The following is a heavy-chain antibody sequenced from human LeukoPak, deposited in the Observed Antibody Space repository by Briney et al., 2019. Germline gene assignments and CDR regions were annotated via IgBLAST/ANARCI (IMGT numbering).Heavy chain of an antibody. CDR1: GFTFSDYY. Sequence: SVGSLRLSCAASGFTFSDYYMSWIRQAPGKGLEWISYISSSGVSIYYTDSVKGRFTISRDIATNSLYLQMHSLRAEDTAVYYCARDGEGYSGNYFFDYWGQGTLVTVSS. CDR3: ARDGEGYSGNYFFDY. J-gene: IGHJ4*02. CDR2: ISSSGVSI. V-gene: IGHV3-11*01. D-gene: IGHD1-26*01.